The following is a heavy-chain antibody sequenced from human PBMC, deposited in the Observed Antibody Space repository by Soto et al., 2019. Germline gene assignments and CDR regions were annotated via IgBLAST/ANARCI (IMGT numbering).Heavy chain of an antibody. D-gene: IGHD5-12*01. CDR3: VRVVAIAGYPDN. J-gene: IGHJ4*02. V-gene: IGHV1-69*12. Sequence: QVQLVQSGAEVRQPASSVKVSCKTSGGTFSSYAISWVRQAPGPGLEWMGGIVPIVDTSTYAQKFQGRVTITADESTSTVYMELSSLRSDDTAVYYCVRVVAIAGYPDNWGQGTLVTVSS. CDR1: GGTFSSYA. CDR2: IVPIVDTS.